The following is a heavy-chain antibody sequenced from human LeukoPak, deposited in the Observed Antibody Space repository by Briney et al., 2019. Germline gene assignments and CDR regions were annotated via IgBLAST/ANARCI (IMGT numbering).Heavy chain of an antibody. CDR1: GYTFTGYY. D-gene: IGHD3-10*01. V-gene: IGHV1-2*02. Sequence: ASVKVSCKASGYTFTGYYLHWVRQAPGQGLEWMGWINPSGGTNYAQKFQGRVTMTRDTSVSTAYMELSRLRSDNTAVYYCARVLWFGEGGFDYWGQGTLVTVSS. CDR3: ARVLWFGEGGFDY. J-gene: IGHJ4*02. CDR2: INPSGGT.